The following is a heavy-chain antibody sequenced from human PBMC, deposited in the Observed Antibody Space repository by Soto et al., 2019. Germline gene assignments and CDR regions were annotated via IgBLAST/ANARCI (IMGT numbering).Heavy chain of an antibody. D-gene: IGHD2-21*02. V-gene: IGHV1-69*13. Sequence: AASVKVSCKASGGTFSSYAISWVRQAPGQGLEWMGGIIPIFGTANYAQKFQGRVTITADESTSTAYMELSSLRSEDTAVYYCARAYCGGDCYHFDYWGQGTLVTVSS. CDR1: GGTFSSYA. J-gene: IGHJ4*02. CDR3: ARAYCGGDCYHFDY. CDR2: IIPIFGTA.